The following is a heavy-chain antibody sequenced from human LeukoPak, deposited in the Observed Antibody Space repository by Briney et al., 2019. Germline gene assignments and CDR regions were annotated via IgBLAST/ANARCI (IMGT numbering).Heavy chain of an antibody. CDR2: ISYDGSNK. CDR3: ANLHGDYNY. V-gene: IGHV3-30*04. CDR1: GFTFSSYA. Sequence: PGRSLRLSCAASGFTFSSYAMHWVRQAPGKGLEWVAVISYDGSNKYYADSVKGRFTISRDNSKNTLYLQMNSLRPDEDTAVYYCANLHGDYNYWGQGTLVTVSS. D-gene: IGHD4-17*01. J-gene: IGHJ4*02.